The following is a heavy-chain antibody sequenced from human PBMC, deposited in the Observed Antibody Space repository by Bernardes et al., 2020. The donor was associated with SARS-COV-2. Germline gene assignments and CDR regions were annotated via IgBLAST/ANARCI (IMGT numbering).Heavy chain of an antibody. CDR2: IYYSGST. CDR1: GGSISSVGYY. J-gene: IGHJ3*02. Sequence: SESLSLTCTVSGGSISSVGYYWSWLRQHPGKGLEWIGYIYYSGSTYYNPSLKSRVTISVDTSKNQFSLKLSSVTAADTAVYYCARDRGITIFGVVIIDAFDMWGQGTMVTVSS. CDR3: ARDRGITIFGVVIIDAFDM. V-gene: IGHV4-31*03. D-gene: IGHD3-3*01.